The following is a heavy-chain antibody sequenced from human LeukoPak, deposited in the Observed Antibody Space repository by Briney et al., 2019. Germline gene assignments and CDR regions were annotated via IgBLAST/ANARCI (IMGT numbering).Heavy chain of an antibody. V-gene: IGHV4-61*02. CDR3: ARGDLRFDP. Sequence: SETLSLTCAVSGGSMSSVSNFWSWIRQPAGKGLEWIGRIHTSGNPNYNPSLKSRVTISVDTSKNQFSLQLNSVTAADTAVYYCARGDLRFDPWGQGTLVTVSS. J-gene: IGHJ5*02. CDR1: GGSMSSVSNF. CDR2: IHTSGNP.